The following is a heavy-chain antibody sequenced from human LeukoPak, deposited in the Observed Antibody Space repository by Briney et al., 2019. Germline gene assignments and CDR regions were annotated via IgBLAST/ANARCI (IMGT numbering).Heavy chain of an antibody. Sequence: SETLSLTCNVSGGSISSYYWSWIRQPPWKGLEWIGYIYYSGSTNYNPSLKSRVTISVDTSKNQLTLKLTSVTAADTAVYYCARDGPYEATGSYFDAFDIWGQGTMVTVSS. CDR1: GGSISSYY. J-gene: IGHJ3*02. CDR3: ARDGPYEATGSYFDAFDI. V-gene: IGHV4-59*01. CDR2: IYYSGST. D-gene: IGHD1-26*01.